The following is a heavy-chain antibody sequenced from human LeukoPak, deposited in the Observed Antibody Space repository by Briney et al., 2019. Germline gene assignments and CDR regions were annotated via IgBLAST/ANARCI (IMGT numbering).Heavy chain of an antibody. J-gene: IGHJ5*02. D-gene: IGHD2-15*01. V-gene: IGHV3-23*01. CDR3: ARSKEDCCGSFDP. CDR1: GFTFSSYG. CDR2: ISGSGGST. Sequence: GGSLRLSCAASGFTFSSYGMSWVRQAPGKGLEWVSAISGSGGSTYYADSVKGRFTISRDNSKNTLYLQMNSLRAEDTAVYYCARSKEDCCGSFDPWGQGTLVTVSS.